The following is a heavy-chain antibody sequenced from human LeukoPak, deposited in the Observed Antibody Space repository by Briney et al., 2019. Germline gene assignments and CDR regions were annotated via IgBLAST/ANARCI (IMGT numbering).Heavy chain of an antibody. J-gene: IGHJ2*01. CDR2: INWIGGST. CDR1: GFIFSSYG. D-gene: IGHD2/OR15-2a*01. Sequence: PGGTLRLSCAASGFIFSSYGMSWVRQAPGKGLEWVSGINWIGGSTGYGDSVKGRFTISRDNAKNSLYLQMNSLRAEDTALYYCAKNWGSFSWYFDLWGRGTLVTVSS. V-gene: IGHV3-20*04. CDR3: AKNWGSFSWYFDL.